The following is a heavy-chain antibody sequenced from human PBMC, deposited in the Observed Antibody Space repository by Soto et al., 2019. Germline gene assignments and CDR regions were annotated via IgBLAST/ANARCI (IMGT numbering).Heavy chain of an antibody. D-gene: IGHD2-8*01. V-gene: IGHV1-2*02. CDR1: GYTFTVYF. J-gene: IGHJ4*02. CDR2: INPNNGDT. Sequence: ASVKVSCKASGYTFTVYFLHWFRQAPGQGPQWVGWINPNNGDTRYAQNFQGRVTMTRDTSIDTAYMELSRLQSDDTTVYYCARGPSHGAFDYWGQGALVTVS. CDR3: ARGPSHGAFDY.